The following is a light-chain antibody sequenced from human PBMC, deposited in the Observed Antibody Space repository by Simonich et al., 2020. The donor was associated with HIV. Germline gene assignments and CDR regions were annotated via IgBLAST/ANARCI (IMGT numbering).Light chain of an antibody. V-gene: IGKV4-1*01. CDR3: QQYYITPQT. CDR2: WAS. J-gene: IGKJ1*01. Sequence: DIVMTQSPDSLAVSLGERATINCKSSQSVLYSSNNKNYLAWYQQKAGHPPKLLIYWASTRESGVPDRFSGSGSGTDFTLAISGLQAEDVAVYYCQQYYITPQTFGQGTKVEIK. CDR1: QSVLYSSNNKNY.